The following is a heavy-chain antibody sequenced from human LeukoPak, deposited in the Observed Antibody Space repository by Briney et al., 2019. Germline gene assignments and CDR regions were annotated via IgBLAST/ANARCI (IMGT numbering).Heavy chain of an antibody. J-gene: IGHJ6*02. CDR3: ARKYYYDSSGYLRPDYYYYYGMDV. Sequence: ASVTVSCTASGGTFSSYAISWVRQAPGQGLEWMGGIIPIFGTANYAQKFQGRVTITADESTSTAYMELSSLRSEDTAVYYCARKYYYDSSGYLRPDYYYYYGMDVWGQGTTVTVSS. CDR2: IIPIFGTA. D-gene: IGHD3-22*01. V-gene: IGHV1-69*13. CDR1: GGTFSSYA.